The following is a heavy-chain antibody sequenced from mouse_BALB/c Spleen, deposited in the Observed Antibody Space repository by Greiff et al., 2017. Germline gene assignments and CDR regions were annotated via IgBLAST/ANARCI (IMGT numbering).Heavy chain of an antibody. Sequence: DVKLVESGGGLVQPGGSLRLSCATSGFTFSDFYMEWVRQPPGKRLEWIAASRNTANDYTTEYSASVTGRFIVSRDTSQSILYLQMNALRAEDTAIYYCARASYGNSPIADWGQGSLVTVSA. D-gene: IGHD2-1*01. CDR2: SRNTANDYTT. J-gene: IGHJ3*01. V-gene: IGHV7-1*02. CDR3: ARASYGNSPIAD. CDR1: GFTFSDFY.